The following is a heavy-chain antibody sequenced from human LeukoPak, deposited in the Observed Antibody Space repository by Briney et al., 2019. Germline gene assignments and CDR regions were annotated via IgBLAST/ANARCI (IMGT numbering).Heavy chain of an antibody. Sequence: PSETLSLTCTVSGGSISSSSYYWGWIRQPPGKGLEWIGSIYYSGSTYYNPSLKSRVTISVDTSKNQFSLKLSSVTAADTAVYYCARGRGSSSMGDFPSKDHDFAYWGQGTLVTVSS. V-gene: IGHV4-39*07. J-gene: IGHJ4*02. CDR3: ARGRGSSSMGDFPSKDHDFAY. CDR2: IYYSGST. CDR1: GGSISSSSYY. D-gene: IGHD6-6*01.